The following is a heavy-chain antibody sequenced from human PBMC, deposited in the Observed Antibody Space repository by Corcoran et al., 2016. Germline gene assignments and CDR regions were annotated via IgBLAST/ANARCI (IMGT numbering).Heavy chain of an antibody. CDR1: GFTFSSYA. D-gene: IGHD6-13*01. V-gene: IGHV3-23*03. J-gene: IGHJ6*02. CDR2: IYSGGST. CDR3: ARGIAAAGTGAYYYYYGMDV. Sequence: EVQLLESGGGLVQPGGSLRLSCAASGFTFSSYAMSWVRQAPGKGLEWVSVIYSGGSTYYADSVKGRFTISRDNSKNTLYLQMNSLRAEDTAVYYCARGIAAAGTGAYYYYYGMDVWGQGTTVTVSS.